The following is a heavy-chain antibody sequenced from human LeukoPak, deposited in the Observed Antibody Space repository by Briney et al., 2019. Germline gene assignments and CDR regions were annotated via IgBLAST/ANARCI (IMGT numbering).Heavy chain of an antibody. D-gene: IGHD3-10*01. Sequence: PGGSLRLSCAASGFSFDDYAMHWVRQAPGKGLEWFSGISWNGGTIDYADSVKGRFTISKDNAKDSLYLQMNSLRVEDTALYYCAKDMSYGSANFNGMDVWGQGTLVTVSS. J-gene: IGHJ6*02. V-gene: IGHV3-9*01. CDR1: GFSFDDYA. CDR2: ISWNGGTI. CDR3: AKDMSYGSANFNGMDV.